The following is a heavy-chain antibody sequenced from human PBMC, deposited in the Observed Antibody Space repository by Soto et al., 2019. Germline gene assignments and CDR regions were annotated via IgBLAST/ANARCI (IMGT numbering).Heavy chain of an antibody. V-gene: IGHV1-69*01. CDR3: ARGRITFFGVHGSGGFGY. Sequence: QVQLVQSGAEVKKPGSSVKVSCKASGGTFSSYAISWVRQAPGQGLEWMGGIIPIFGTANYAQKFQGRVTITADESTSTAYMGRSSLRSEDTAVYYCARGRITFFGVHGSGGFGYWGQGTLVTVTS. J-gene: IGHJ4*02. CDR2: IIPIFGTA. D-gene: IGHD3-3*01. CDR1: GGTFSSYA.